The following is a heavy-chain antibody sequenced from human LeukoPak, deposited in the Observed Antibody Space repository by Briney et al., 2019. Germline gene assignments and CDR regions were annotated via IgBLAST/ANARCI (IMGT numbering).Heavy chain of an antibody. Sequence: EASMKISCKASGGIFSSYAISWVRQAPGQGLEWMGGIIPIFGTANYAQKFQGRVTITTDESTSTAYMELSSLRSEDTAVYYCARDLVTVTKGFDIWGQGTMVSVSS. J-gene: IGHJ3*02. D-gene: IGHD4-17*01. CDR2: IIPIFGTA. CDR3: ARDLVTVTKGFDI. V-gene: IGHV1-69*05. CDR1: GGIFSSYA.